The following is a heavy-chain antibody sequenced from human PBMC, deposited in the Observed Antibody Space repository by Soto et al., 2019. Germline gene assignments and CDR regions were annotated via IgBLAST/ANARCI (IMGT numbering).Heavy chain of an antibody. V-gene: IGHV1-8*01. CDR2: MNPNSGNT. J-gene: IGHJ4*02. CDR3: ANDYDFWSGSLKV. Sequence: ASVKVSCKASGYTFTSYDINWVRQATGQGLEWMGWMNPNSGNTGYARKFQGRVTMTRNTSISTAYMELSSLRSEDTAVYYCANDYDFWSGSLKVWGQGTLVTAPQ. CDR1: GYTFTSYD. D-gene: IGHD3-3*01.